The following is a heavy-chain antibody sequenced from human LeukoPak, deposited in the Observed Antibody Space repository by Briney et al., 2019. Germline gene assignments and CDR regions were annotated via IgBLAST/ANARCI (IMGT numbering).Heavy chain of an antibody. Sequence: GESLKISCKGSGYSFTSYWIGWVRQMPGKGLEWMGIIYPGDSDTRYSPSFQGQVTISADKSISTAYLQWSSLKASDTAMYYCARRTGLYDSSGYSRSAFDIWGQGTMVTVSS. V-gene: IGHV5-51*01. D-gene: IGHD3-22*01. CDR1: GYSFTSYW. CDR2: IYPGDSDT. CDR3: ARRTGLYDSSGYSRSAFDI. J-gene: IGHJ3*02.